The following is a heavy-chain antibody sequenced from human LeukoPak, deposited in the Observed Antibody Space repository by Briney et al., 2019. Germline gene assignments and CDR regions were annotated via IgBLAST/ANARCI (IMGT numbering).Heavy chain of an antibody. CDR1: GGTFSSYA. D-gene: IGHD4-17*01. J-gene: IGHJ4*02. CDR2: IIPIFGIA. CDR3: ARDFDYGDYGGYFDY. Sequence: SVKVSCKASGGTFSSYAISWVRQAPGQGLEWMGRIIPIFGIANYAQKFQGRVTITADKSTSTAYMELSSLRSEDTAVYYCARDFDYGDYGGYFDYWGQGALVTVSS. V-gene: IGHV1-69*04.